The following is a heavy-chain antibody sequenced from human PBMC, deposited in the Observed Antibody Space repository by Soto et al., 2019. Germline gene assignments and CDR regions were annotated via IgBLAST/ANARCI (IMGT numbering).Heavy chain of an antibody. V-gene: IGHV5-51*01. Sequence: KTGESLKISCKGSGYSFTSYWIGWVRQMPGKGLEWMGIIYPGDSDTRYSPSFQGQVTISADKSISTAYLQWSSLKASDTAMYYCARHISEWQQLGGRFDPWGQGTLVTVSS. D-gene: IGHD6-13*01. CDR1: GYSFTSYW. CDR2: IYPGDSDT. CDR3: ARHISEWQQLGGRFDP. J-gene: IGHJ5*02.